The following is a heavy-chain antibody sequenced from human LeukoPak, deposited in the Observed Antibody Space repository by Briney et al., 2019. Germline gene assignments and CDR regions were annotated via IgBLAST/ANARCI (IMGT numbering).Heavy chain of an antibody. CDR1: GFTFSSYA. D-gene: IGHD3-16*01. CDR3: ARGPSTLFDY. J-gene: IGHJ4*02. V-gene: IGHV3-30-3*01. CDR2: ISYDGSNK. Sequence: GGSLRLSCAASGFTFSSYAMHWVRQAPGKGLEWVAVISYDGSNKYYADSVKGRFTISRDNAKNSLYLQMNSLRAEDTAVYYCARGPSTLFDYWGQGTLVTVSS.